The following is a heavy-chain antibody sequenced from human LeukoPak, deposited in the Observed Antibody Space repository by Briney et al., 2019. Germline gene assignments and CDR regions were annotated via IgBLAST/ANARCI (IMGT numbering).Heavy chain of an antibody. CDR3: AELGITMIGGV. J-gene: IGHJ6*04. CDR2: ISSSGSTI. CDR1: EFTFSDYN. V-gene: IGHV3-48*04. Sequence: GGSLRLSCAASEFTFSDYNMHWVRQAPGKGLEWVSYISSSGSTIYYADSVKGRFTISRDNAKNSLYLQMNSLRAEDTAVYYCAELGITMIGGVWGKGTTVTISS. D-gene: IGHD3-10*02.